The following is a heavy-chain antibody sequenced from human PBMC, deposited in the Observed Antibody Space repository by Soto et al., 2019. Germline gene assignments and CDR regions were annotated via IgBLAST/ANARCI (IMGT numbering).Heavy chain of an antibody. CDR1: GFKFDDFA. D-gene: IGHD3-10*01. Sequence: VQMVESGGGLVKPGMSLRLSCAASGFKFDDFAMHWVRQGQGKGLEWVAGINWNSGDKDYGDSAKGRFVISRDNGKRSLDLQMNSLRPEDTAVYYCVIGRGPMTRGYFYSWGRGTLVTVSP. CDR2: INWNSGDK. CDR3: VIGRGPMTRGYFYS. V-gene: IGHV3-9*01. J-gene: IGHJ4*02.